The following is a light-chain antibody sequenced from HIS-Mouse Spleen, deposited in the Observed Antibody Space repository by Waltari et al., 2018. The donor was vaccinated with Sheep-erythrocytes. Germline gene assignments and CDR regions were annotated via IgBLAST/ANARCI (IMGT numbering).Light chain of an antibody. Sequence: QSALTQPRSVSGSPGQSVTISCTGTSSDVGGYNYFSWYQQHPGKAPKLMIYDVRKRPSGVPDRFSGSKSGNPASLTISGLQAEDEADYYCCSYAGSYTVVFGGGTKLTVL. CDR2: DVR. J-gene: IGLJ2*01. CDR3: CSYAGSYTVV. CDR1: SSDVGGYNY. V-gene: IGLV2-11*01.